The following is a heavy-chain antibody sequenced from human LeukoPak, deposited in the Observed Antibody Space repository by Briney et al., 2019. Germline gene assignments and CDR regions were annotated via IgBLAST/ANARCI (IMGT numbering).Heavy chain of an antibody. Sequence: ASVKVSCKASGYTFTGYYMHWVRQAPGQGLEWMGWINPNSGGTNYAQKFQGRVTITRNTSISTAYMELSSLRSEDTAVYYCARGLGYGEDNWFDPWGQGTLVTVSS. V-gene: IGHV1-2*02. CDR3: ARGLGYGEDNWFDP. CDR1: GYTFTGYY. D-gene: IGHD4/OR15-4a*01. J-gene: IGHJ5*02. CDR2: INPNSGGT.